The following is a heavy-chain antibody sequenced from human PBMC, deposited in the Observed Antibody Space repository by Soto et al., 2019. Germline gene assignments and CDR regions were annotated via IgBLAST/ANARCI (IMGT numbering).Heavy chain of an antibody. J-gene: IGHJ5*02. CDR2: IIPIFGTA. D-gene: IGHD3-22*01. Sequence: SVKVSCKASGGTFSSYAISWVRQAPGQGLEWMGGIIPIFGTANYAQKFQGRVTITADESTSTAYMELSSLRSEDTAVYYCARDGVISTNWFDPWGQGTLVTVSS. CDR1: GGTFSSYA. V-gene: IGHV1-69*13. CDR3: ARDGVISTNWFDP.